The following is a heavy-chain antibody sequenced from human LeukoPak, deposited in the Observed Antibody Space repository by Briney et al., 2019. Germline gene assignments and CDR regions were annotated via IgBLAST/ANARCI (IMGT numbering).Heavy chain of an antibody. CDR1: GFTFSSYA. D-gene: IGHD6-6*01. Sequence: PGGSLRLSCAASGFTFSSYAMHWVRQAPGKGLEWVAVISYDGSNKYYADSVKGRFTISRDNSKNTLYLQMNSLRAEDTAVYYCHGSAARRGDAFDIWGQGTMVTVSS. CDR2: ISYDGSNK. V-gene: IGHV3-30-3*01. CDR3: HGSAARRGDAFDI. J-gene: IGHJ3*02.